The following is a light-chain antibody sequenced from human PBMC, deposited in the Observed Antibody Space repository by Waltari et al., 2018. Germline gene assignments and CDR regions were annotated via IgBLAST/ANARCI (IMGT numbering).Light chain of an antibody. CDR3: CSYATYSPVL. CDR1: SSGVGHNYF. Sequence: QSALTQPASVSGSPGQSITISCTGTSSGVGHNYFVSWYQHHPGKAPKLIIYEGSKRPSVLSNRFSGFRAGNMASLTISGLQAEDEADYYCCSYATYSPVLLGGGTKLTVL. CDR2: EGS. V-gene: IGLV2-23*01. J-gene: IGLJ2*01.